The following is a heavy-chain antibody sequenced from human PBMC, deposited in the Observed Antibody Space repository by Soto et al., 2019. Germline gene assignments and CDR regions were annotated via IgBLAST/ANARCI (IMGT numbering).Heavy chain of an antibody. CDR2: ISAHNGNT. J-gene: IGHJ4*02. D-gene: IGHD1-1*01. V-gene: IGHV1-18*01. CDR3: ARGRYGDY. Sequence: QVHLVQSGAEVKKPGASVKVSCKASGYTFTSYGITWVRQAPGQGLEWMGWISAHNGNTGYAQKLQGRVIVTRDTSTSTAYMGLRSLISDDTAVYYCARGRYGDYWGQGALVTVSS. CDR1: GYTFTSYG.